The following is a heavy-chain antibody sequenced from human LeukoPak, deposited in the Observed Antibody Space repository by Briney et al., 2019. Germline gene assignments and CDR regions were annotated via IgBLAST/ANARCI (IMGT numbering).Heavy chain of an antibody. CDR3: ARGPKKGYCSRTSCYSNYYYYGMDV. J-gene: IGHJ6*04. CDR2: IIPIFGTA. Sequence: SVKVSCKASGGTFSSYAISWVRQAPGQGLEWMGGIIPIFGTANYAQKFQGRVTITADESTSTAYMELSSLRSEDTAVYYCARGPKKGYCSRTSCYSNYYYYGMDVWGKGTTVTVSS. CDR1: GGTFSSYA. D-gene: IGHD2-2*02. V-gene: IGHV1-69*13.